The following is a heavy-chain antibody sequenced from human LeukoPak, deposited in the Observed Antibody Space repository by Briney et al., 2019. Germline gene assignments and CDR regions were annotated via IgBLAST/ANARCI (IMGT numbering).Heavy chain of an antibody. D-gene: IGHD6-19*01. CDR2: IYYSGST. J-gene: IGHJ4*02. CDR1: GGSISSYY. V-gene: IGHV4-59*01. Sequence: SETLSLTCTVSGGSISSYYWSWIRQPPGKGLEWIGYIYYSGSTNYNPSLKSRVTISVDTSKNQFSLKLSSVTAADTAVYYCATYSSGWYYFDYWGQGTLVTVSS. CDR3: ATYSSGWYYFDY.